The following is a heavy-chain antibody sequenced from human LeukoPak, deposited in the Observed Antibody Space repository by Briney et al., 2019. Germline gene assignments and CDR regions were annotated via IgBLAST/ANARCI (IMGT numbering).Heavy chain of an antibody. D-gene: IGHD5-18*01. CDR1: GFTFSSYS. J-gene: IGHJ6*02. CDR2: ISSSSSYI. V-gene: IGHV3-21*01. CDR3: ARAYVDTAPGGDYYYGMDV. Sequence: PGGSLRLSCAASGFTFSSYSMNWVRQAPGKGLEWVSSISSSSSYIYYADSVKGRFTISRDNAKNSLYLQMNSLRAEDTAVYYCARAYVDTAPGGDYYYGMDVWGQGTTVTVSS.